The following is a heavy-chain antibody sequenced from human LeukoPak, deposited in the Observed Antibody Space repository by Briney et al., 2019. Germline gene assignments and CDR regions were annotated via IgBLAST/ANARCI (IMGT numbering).Heavy chain of an antibody. CDR1: GYTFTNYG. V-gene: IGHV1-18*04. J-gene: IGHJ6*04. CDR3: ARYCTTTSCYGSMDV. D-gene: IGHD2-2*01. CDR2: ISANNGNT. Sequence: ASVKVSCKASGYTFTNYGISWVRQAPGQGLEWMGWISANNGNTNYAQNLQGRVTMTTDRSTTTGYMELRSLRSDDTAVYYRARYCTTTSCYGSMDVWGKGTTVTVSS.